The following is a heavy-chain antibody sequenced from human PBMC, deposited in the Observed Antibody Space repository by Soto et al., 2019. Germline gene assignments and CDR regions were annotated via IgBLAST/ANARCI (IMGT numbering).Heavy chain of an antibody. CDR1: GGSFSGYY. CDR3: ARGYDILTGYYSGFDY. Sequence: QVQLQQWGAGLLKPSETLSLTCAVYGGSFSGYYWSWIRQPPGKGLEWIGEINHSGSTNYNPSLKSRVTISVDTSKNQFSLQLSSVTAADTAVYYCARGYDILTGYYSGFDYWGQGTLVTVSS. J-gene: IGHJ4*02. CDR2: INHSGST. D-gene: IGHD3-9*01. V-gene: IGHV4-34*01.